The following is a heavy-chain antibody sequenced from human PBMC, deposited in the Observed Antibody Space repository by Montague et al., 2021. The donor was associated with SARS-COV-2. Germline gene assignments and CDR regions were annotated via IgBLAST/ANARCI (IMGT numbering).Heavy chain of an antibody. D-gene: IGHD2-15*01. J-gene: IGHJ6*03. Sequence: SETLSLTCAVHGGSSSVYYWNWIRQPPGKGLEWIGEINHGGDTNYNPSLKNRLTISVDTSKNQFSLKLTSVAATDTAVYYCARLRDGVVPSPILGIGPYFTYYYMDVWGKGTTATVSS. CDR1: GGSSSVYY. CDR3: ARLRDGVVPSPILGIGPYFTYYYMDV. V-gene: IGHV4-34*01. CDR2: INHGGDT.